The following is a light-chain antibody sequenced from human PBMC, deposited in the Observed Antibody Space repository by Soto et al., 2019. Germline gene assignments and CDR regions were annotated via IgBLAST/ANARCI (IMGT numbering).Light chain of an antibody. J-gene: IGKJ5*01. CDR1: QSVSSSY. CDR3: QQRSNWPPEIT. Sequence: EIVLTQSPGTLSLSPGERATLSCRASQSVSSSYLAWYQQKPGQAPRLLIYGASSRATGIPDRFSGSGSGTEFTLTISSLEPEDFAVYYCQQRSNWPPEITFGRGTRLEIK. CDR2: GAS. V-gene: IGKV3D-20*02.